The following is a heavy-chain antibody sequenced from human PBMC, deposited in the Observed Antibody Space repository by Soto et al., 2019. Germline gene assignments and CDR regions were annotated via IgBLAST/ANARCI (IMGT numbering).Heavy chain of an antibody. V-gene: IGHV1-18*01. J-gene: IGHJ5*02. CDR3: ARTSSYYYRSGPGGWSDP. CDR1: GYTFTSYG. Sequence: QVQLVQSGAEVKKPGASVKVSCKASGYTFTSYGISWVRQAPGQGLEWMGWINAYNGNTNYAQKLQGRVTMTTDTSACTAYIELCSLRSDDTAVYSCARTSSYYYRSGPGGWSDPWGQGTLVT. CDR2: INAYNGNT. D-gene: IGHD3-10*01.